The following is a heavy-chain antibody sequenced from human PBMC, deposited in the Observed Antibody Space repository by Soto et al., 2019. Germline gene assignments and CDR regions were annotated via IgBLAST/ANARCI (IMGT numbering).Heavy chain of an antibody. D-gene: IGHD2-15*01. Sequence: QLQLQESGPGLVKPSETLSLTCTVSGGSISSSSYYWGWIRQPPGKGLEWIGSIYYSGSTYYNPSLKSRVTISVDTSKIQFSLKLSSVTAADTAVYYCARQYCSGGSCYDDAFDIWGQGTMVTVSS. CDR3: ARQYCSGGSCYDDAFDI. V-gene: IGHV4-39*01. J-gene: IGHJ3*02. CDR2: IYYSGST. CDR1: GGSISSSSYY.